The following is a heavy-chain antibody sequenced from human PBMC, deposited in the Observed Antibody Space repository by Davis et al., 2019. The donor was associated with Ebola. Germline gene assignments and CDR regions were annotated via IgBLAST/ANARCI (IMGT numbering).Heavy chain of an antibody. J-gene: IGHJ4*02. CDR1: GFTFSSYD. CDR3: ARQSSYSGSYPYYFDY. Sequence: GESLKISCAASGFTFSSYDMHWVRQATGKGLEWVSAIGTAGDTYYPGSVKGRFTISRENAKNSLYLQMNSLRAGDTAVYYCARQSSYSGSYPYYFDYWGQGTLVTVSS. V-gene: IGHV3-13*01. CDR2: IGTAGDT. D-gene: IGHD1-26*01.